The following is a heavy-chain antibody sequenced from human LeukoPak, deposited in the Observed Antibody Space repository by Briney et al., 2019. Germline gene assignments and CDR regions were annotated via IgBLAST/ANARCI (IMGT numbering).Heavy chain of an antibody. CDR2: ISASGHYT. Sequence: PRGSLRLSCEASGFTFSNSAMSWVRQAPGKGLEWVSGISASGHYTYNADSAKGRFTISRDNSKNTLYLQMNSLRAEDTALYYCAKDGSWGDYYFYFYIDVWGKGTTVTVSS. J-gene: IGHJ6*03. CDR1: GFTFSNSA. V-gene: IGHV3-23*01. CDR3: AKDGSWGDYYFYFYIDV. D-gene: IGHD3-16*01.